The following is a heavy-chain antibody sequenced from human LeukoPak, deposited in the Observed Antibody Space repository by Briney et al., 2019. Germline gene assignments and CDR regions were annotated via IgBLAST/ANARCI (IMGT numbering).Heavy chain of an antibody. CDR1: GFTFSTYS. V-gene: IGHV3-21*01. J-gene: IGHJ4*02. CDR2: ITRSSSYI. Sequence: GGSLRLSCAASGFTFSTYSMNWVRQAPGKGLEWVSSITRSSSYIYYADSVKGRFTISRDNAKNSLLLQMNSLRAEDTAIYYCARQTIIYGDYSDYWGQGTLVTVSS. CDR3: ARQTIIYGDYSDY. D-gene: IGHD4/OR15-4a*01.